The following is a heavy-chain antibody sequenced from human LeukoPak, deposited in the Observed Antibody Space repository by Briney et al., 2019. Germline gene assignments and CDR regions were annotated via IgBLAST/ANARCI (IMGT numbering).Heavy chain of an antibody. J-gene: IGHJ4*02. D-gene: IGHD3-9*01. CDR1: GFTFSSYA. Sequence: PGRSLRLSCAASGFTFSSYAMHWVRQAPGKGLEWVAVISYDGSNKYYADSVKGRFTISRDTSKNTFYLQMNSLRPDDTATYYCARAILLTGSEYFDSWGQGTLVTVSS. V-gene: IGHV3-30*14. CDR3: ARAILLTGSEYFDS. CDR2: ISYDGSNK.